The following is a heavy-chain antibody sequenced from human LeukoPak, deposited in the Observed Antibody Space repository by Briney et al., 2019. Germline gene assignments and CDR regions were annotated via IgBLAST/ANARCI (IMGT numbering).Heavy chain of an antibody. Sequence: GGSLRLSCAASGSTFSDYYMSWIRQAPGKGLEWVSYISSSGSTIYYADSVKGRFTISRDNSKNTLYLQMNSLRAEDTAVYYCARTLVVVMYYGMDVWGQGTTVTVSS. CDR3: ARTLVVVMYYGMDV. CDR2: ISSSGSTI. V-gene: IGHV3-11*04. J-gene: IGHJ6*02. CDR1: GSTFSDYY. D-gene: IGHD3-22*01.